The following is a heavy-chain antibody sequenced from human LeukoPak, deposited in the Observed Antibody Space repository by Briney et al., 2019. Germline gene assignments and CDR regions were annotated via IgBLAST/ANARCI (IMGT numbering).Heavy chain of an antibody. J-gene: IGHJ5*02. CDR2: VKKDGSER. CDR3: ARHDWFDP. V-gene: IGHV3-7*03. Sequence: GGSLRLSCVASGFSFSSYWMGWVRQAPGKGLEWVANVKKDGSERHYVDSVKGRFTIFRENAKNSLYLHMKSLRAEDTAVYYCARHDWFDPWGRGTLVTVSS. CDR1: GFSFSSYW.